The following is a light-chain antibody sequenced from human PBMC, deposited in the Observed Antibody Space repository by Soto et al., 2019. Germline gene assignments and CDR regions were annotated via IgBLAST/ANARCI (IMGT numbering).Light chain of an antibody. Sequence: EIVLTQSPGTLSLSPGERATLSCRASQSVSSSYLAWYQQKPGQAPRLLIYGASSRATGIPDRFSGRGSGTAFSLTISRLEPDTSAVYYCHEYGSSPLFTFGHWTKVDI. CDR2: GAS. V-gene: IGKV3-20*01. J-gene: IGKJ3*01. CDR3: HEYGSSPLFT. CDR1: QSVSSSY.